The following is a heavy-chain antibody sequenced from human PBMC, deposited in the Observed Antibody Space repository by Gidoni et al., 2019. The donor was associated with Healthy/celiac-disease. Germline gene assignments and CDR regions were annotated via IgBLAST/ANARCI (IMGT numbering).Heavy chain of an antibody. D-gene: IGHD3-16*02. V-gene: IGHV3-48*02. Sequence: EVQLVESGGGLVQPGGSLRLSCAASGFTFSSYSMNWFRQAPGKGLEWVSDISSSSSTIYYADSVKGRFTISRDNAKNSLYLQMNSLRDEDTAVYYCAREPLELDDYVWGSYRKRQELTWYWGQGTLVTVSS. CDR2: ISSSSSTI. CDR3: AREPLELDDYVWGSYRKRQELTWY. CDR1: GFTFSSYS. J-gene: IGHJ4*02.